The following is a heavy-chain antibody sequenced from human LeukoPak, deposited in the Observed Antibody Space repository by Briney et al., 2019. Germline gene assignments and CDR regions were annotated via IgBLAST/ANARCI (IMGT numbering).Heavy chain of an antibody. J-gene: IGHJ4*02. CDR3: ARSKSYSSGWTDFDC. D-gene: IGHD6-19*01. CDR2: IGTPGNT. V-gene: IGHV3-13*01. CDR1: GFTFSSHD. Sequence: LTGGSLRLSCAASGFTFSSHDMHLVRQPTGKGLEWVSVIGTPGNTYYTDSVKGRFTISRENAKNSLYLQMDNLRAEDTAVYYCARSKSYSSGWTDFDCWGQGTLVTVSS.